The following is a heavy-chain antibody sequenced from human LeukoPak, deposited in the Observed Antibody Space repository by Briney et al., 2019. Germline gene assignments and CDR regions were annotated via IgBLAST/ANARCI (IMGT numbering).Heavy chain of an antibody. D-gene: IGHD6-13*01. V-gene: IGHV4-59*01. Sequence: SETLSLTCTVSGGSTSSYYWSWIRQPPGKGLEWIGYIYYSGSTNYNPSLKSRVTISVDTSKNQFSLKLSSVTAADTAVYYCARAYSSSWYEGRWFDPWGQGTLVTVSS. CDR2: IYYSGST. CDR1: GGSTSSYY. CDR3: ARAYSSSWYEGRWFDP. J-gene: IGHJ5*02.